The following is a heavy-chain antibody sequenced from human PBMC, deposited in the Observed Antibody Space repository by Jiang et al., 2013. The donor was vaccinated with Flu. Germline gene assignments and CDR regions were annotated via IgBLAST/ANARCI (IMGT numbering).Heavy chain of an antibody. Sequence: ELLKPSETLSLTCTVSGGSISSYYWSWIRQSPGKGLEWIGYIYNSGSTRYNPSLKSRVTISVDTSKNQFSLKLSSVTAADTAVYYCARGRQQLPKRNSVFAWYFDLWGRGTLVTVSS. D-gene: IGHD6-13*01. CDR3: ARGRQQLPKRNSVFAWYFDL. V-gene: IGHV4-59*12. CDR1: GGSISSYY. J-gene: IGHJ2*01. CDR2: IYNSGST.